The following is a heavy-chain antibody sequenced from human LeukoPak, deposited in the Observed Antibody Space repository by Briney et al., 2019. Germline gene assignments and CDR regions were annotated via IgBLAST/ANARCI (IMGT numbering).Heavy chain of an antibody. Sequence: SETLSLTCGVSGVPFSNYYWSWVRQSPTQGLEWIGEINHSGYTNYTPSLTSRVTMSIDTSKNQFSLKLTSVTAADAGVYYCTRAVAGHPDWGQGTLVTVSS. CDR1: GVPFSNYY. V-gene: IGHV4-34*01. J-gene: IGHJ4*02. CDR2: INHSGYT. CDR3: TRAVAGHPD. D-gene: IGHD6-19*01.